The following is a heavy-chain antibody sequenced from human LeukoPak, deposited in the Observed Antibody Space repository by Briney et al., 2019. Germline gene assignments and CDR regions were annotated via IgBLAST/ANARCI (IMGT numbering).Heavy chain of an antibody. CDR1: GYTFSNYC. V-gene: IGHV1-46*01. Sequence: ASVKVSCKASGYTFSNYCMHWVRQAPGQGLEWMGFINPSGTTTYAQNFQGRVTMTRDTSTSAVYMELSSLRSDDTAVYYCAKCSETGTTRWFDPWGQGTLVTVSS. CDR2: INPSGTT. D-gene: IGHD1-7*01. CDR3: AKCSETGTTRWFDP. J-gene: IGHJ5*02.